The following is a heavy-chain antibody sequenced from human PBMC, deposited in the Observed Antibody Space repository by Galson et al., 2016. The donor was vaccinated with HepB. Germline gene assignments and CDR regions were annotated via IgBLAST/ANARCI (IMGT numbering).Heavy chain of an antibody. D-gene: IGHD6-19*01. CDR1: GGSIIGHY. CDR2: SSYTGTT. V-gene: IGHV4-59*11. Sequence: ETLSLTCTVSGGSIIGHYWSWIRQPPGEGLEWICYSSYTGTTNYNPSLKSRVTISLDTSKNQFSMKLSSVTAADTALYYCARGVSGFGNWGQGTLVTVSS. J-gene: IGHJ4*02. CDR3: ARGVSGFGN.